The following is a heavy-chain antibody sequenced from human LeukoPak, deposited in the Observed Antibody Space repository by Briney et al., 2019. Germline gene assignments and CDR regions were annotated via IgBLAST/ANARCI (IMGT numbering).Heavy chain of an antibody. CDR3: ARDPSDSGSSAFDI. V-gene: IGHV1-18*01. D-gene: IGHD3-10*01. J-gene: IGHJ3*02. Sequence: ASVKVSCTASGYTFTSYGISWVRQAPGQGLEWMGWISAYNGNTNYAQKLQGRVTMTTDTSTSTAYMELRSLRSDDTAVYYCARDPSDSGSSAFDIWGQGTMVTVSS. CDR1: GYTFTSYG. CDR2: ISAYNGNT.